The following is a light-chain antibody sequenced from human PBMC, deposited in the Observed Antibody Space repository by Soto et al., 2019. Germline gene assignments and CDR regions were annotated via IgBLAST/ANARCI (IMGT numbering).Light chain of an antibody. CDR3: QQYNSYWT. V-gene: IGKV1-5*03. Sequence: DVQMTQSPSTLSASVGDRVTISCRASQSISNWLAWYQQKPGKAPKLLIYKASSLQSGVPSRFSGSGSGTEFTLTISCLQPDDFATYYCQQYNSYWTFGQGTKVDI. J-gene: IGKJ1*01. CDR1: QSISNW. CDR2: KAS.